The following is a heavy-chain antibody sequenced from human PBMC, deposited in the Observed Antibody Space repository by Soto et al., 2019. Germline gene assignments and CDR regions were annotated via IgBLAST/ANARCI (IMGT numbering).Heavy chain of an antibody. CDR2: ISTSNGNT. CDR1: GYTFTTYG. Sequence: QVQLVQSGAEVKKPGASVKVSCKASGYTFTTYGINWVRQAPGQGLEWMGWISTSNGNTNYAQSLQGRVTMTTDTSTSTAYLELRSLRSDDSAVYYCARRSGNYIYYYYFDYWGQETLVTVSS. D-gene: IGHD3-10*01. J-gene: IGHJ4*02. V-gene: IGHV1-18*04. CDR3: ARRSGNYIYYYYFDY.